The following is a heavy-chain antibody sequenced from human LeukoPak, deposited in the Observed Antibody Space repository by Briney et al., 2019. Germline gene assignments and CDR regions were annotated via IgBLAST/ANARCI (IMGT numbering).Heavy chain of an antibody. Sequence: GGSLRLSCAASGFTFSSYGMSWVRQAPGKGLEWVAVISYDGSNKYYADSVKGRFTISRDNAKNSLYLQMNSLRAEDTAVYYCARGGTTVTPPTYWGQGTLVTVSS. CDR2: ISYDGSNK. V-gene: IGHV3-30*03. CDR1: GFTFSSYG. D-gene: IGHD4-11*01. J-gene: IGHJ4*02. CDR3: ARGGTTVTPPTY.